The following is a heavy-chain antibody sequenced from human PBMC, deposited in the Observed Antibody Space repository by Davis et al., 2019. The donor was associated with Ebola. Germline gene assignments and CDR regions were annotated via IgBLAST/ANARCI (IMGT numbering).Heavy chain of an antibody. V-gene: IGHV3-7*01. CDR1: GFNFDNYS. D-gene: IGHD3-22*01. J-gene: IGHJ3*02. CDR3: ARDYYDNSGDGFDI. Sequence: PGGSLRLSCVASGFNFDNYSMSWVRQAPGKGLEWVANIKADGSATNYVDSVKGRFTISRDNAKKSLYLQLNSLRADDTAMYYCARDYYDNSGDGFDIWGQGTMVTVSS. CDR2: IKADGSAT.